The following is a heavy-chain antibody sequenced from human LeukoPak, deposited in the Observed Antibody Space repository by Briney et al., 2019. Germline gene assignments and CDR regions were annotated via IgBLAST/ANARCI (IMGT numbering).Heavy chain of an antibody. V-gene: IGHV4-4*02. CDR2: IYHSGST. D-gene: IGHD3-10*01. Sequence: SETLSLTCAVSGGSISSSNWWSWVRQPPGKGLEWIGEIYHSGSTNYNPSLKSRVTISVDKSKNQFSLKLSSVTAADTAVYYCARQRRPGYYGSGSYYPRGYFDYWGQGTLVTVSS. CDR1: GGSISSSNW. J-gene: IGHJ4*02. CDR3: ARQRRPGYYGSGSYYPRGYFDY.